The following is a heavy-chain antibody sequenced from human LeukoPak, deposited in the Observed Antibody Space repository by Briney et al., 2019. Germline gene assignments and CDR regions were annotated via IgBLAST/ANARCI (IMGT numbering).Heavy chain of an antibody. CDR2: IYSGGST. CDR3: ARDPSAVAINTYG. V-gene: IGHV3-66*01. D-gene: IGHD6-13*01. Sequence: GGSLRLSCAASGFTVSNNYMNWVRQAPGQGLEWVSLIYSGGSTHYADSVKGRFTISRDSSRNTLYLQMNSLRVEDTAVYYCARDPSAVAINTYGWGQGTLVTVSS. J-gene: IGHJ4*02. CDR1: GFTVSNNY.